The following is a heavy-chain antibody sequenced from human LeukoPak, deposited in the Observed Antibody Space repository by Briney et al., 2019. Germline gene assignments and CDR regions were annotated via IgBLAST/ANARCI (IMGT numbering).Heavy chain of an antibody. CDR2: IIPVFNSP. V-gene: IGHV1-69*13. Sequence: SVKVSCKASGGAFSSSAVSWVRQAPGQGLEWMGGIIPVFNSPNYAQKFLGRLTITADESTRTAYMELSSLRSEDTAVYYCARTLGATLSLDYWGQGTLVTVSS. CDR3: ARTLGATLSLDY. J-gene: IGHJ4*02. D-gene: IGHD1-26*01. CDR1: GGAFSSSA.